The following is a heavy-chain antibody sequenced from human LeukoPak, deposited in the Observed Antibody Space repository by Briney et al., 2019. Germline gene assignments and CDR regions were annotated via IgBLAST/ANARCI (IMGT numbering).Heavy chain of an antibody. D-gene: IGHD3-10*01. CDR1: GFTFSSYS. J-gene: IGHJ4*02. CDR2: ISTSSSYI. V-gene: IGHV3-21*04. Sequence: GGSLRLSCAASGFTFSSYSMNWVRQAPGKGLEWVSSISTSSSYIFYADSLKGRFTIPRDNAKKSMYLQMNSLRADDTAVYYCARDLLGTLVRGPIDYWGQGTLVTVSS. CDR3: ARDLLGTLVRGPIDY.